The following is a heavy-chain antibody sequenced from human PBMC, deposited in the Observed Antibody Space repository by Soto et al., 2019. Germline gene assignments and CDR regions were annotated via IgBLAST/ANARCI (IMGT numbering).Heavy chain of an antibody. CDR1: GFTFSSYS. CDR3: ARDLDDIVVPQHFDY. D-gene: IGHD2-15*01. J-gene: IGHJ4*02. CDR2: ISSSSSYI. V-gene: IGHV3-21*01. Sequence: GGSLRLSCAASGFTFSSYSMNWVRQAPGKGLEWVSSISSSSSYIYYADSVKGRFTISRDNAKNSLYLQMNSLRAEDTAVYYCARDLDDIVVPQHFDYWGQGTLVTVSS.